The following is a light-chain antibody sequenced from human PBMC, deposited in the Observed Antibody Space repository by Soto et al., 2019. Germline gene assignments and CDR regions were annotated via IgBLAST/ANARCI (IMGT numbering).Light chain of an antibody. V-gene: IGKV2-24*01. Sequence: IVMPQTPLSSLVTLGQAASISCKSSQSLVHSDGNTYLSWFQQRPGQPPRLLIYKVSDRFSGVPERFSGSGAGTDFTLTISRVEAEDVGVYYCMQATQSLWTFGHGTKVEIK. CDR2: KVS. CDR1: QSLVHSDGNTY. J-gene: IGKJ1*01. CDR3: MQATQSLWT.